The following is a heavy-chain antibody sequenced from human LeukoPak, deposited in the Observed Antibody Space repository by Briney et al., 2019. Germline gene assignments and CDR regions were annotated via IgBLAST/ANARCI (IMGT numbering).Heavy chain of an antibody. D-gene: IGHD6-6*01. Sequence: PGGSLRLSCAASGFTVSSNYRSWVRQAPGKGLEWVSVIYSGGSRYYADSVKGRFTISRDNSKNTLYLQMNSLRAEDTAVYYCARGEQLVDQNAFDIWGQGTMVTVSS. CDR1: GFTVSSNY. J-gene: IGHJ3*02. CDR3: ARGEQLVDQNAFDI. V-gene: IGHV3-66*01. CDR2: IYSGGSR.